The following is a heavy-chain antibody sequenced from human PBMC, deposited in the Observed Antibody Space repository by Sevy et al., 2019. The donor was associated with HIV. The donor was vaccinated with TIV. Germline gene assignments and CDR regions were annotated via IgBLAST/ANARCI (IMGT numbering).Heavy chain of an antibody. CDR2: IIPILGTV. CDR3: ARGGGNGWYYFDY. D-gene: IGHD6-19*01. Sequence: ASVKVSCKASGGTFSSYGISWVRQAPGQGLEWMGGIIPILGTVNYEQKFQGRVTITADESTKTAYMELSRLRSEDTAVYYCARGGGNGWYYFDYWGQETLVTVSS. J-gene: IGHJ4*02. V-gene: IGHV1-69*13. CDR1: GGTFSSYG.